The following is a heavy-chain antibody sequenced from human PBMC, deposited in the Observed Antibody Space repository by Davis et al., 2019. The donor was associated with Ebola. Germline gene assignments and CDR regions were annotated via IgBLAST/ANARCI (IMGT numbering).Heavy chain of an antibody. J-gene: IGHJ6*04. V-gene: IGHV4-30-4*02. D-gene: IGHD3-22*01. CDR1: ASSISSCDYS. Sequence: MPSETLSLTCTVSASSISSCDYSWSWIRQRPGKGLACLGYINDSGSTYDNPSLKSRVTISVDTSKNQFSLKLSSVTAADTAMYYCAGGPDSSGLNGMGVWGKGTTVTVSS. CDR2: INDSGST. CDR3: AGGPDSSGLNGMGV.